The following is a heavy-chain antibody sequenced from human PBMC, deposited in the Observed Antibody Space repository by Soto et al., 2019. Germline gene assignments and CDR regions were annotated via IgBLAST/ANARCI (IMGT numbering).Heavy chain of an antibody. CDR3: ARDIPIVCSSTSYYVYFQH. Sequence: GASVKVSCKASGYTFTSYGISWVRQAPGQGLEWMGWISAYNGNTNYAQKLQGRVTMTTDTSTSTAYMELRSLRSDDTAVYYCARDIPIVCSSTSYYVYFQHWGQGTLVTVSS. J-gene: IGHJ1*01. D-gene: IGHD2-2*01. V-gene: IGHV1-18*01. CDR2: ISAYNGNT. CDR1: GYTFTSYG.